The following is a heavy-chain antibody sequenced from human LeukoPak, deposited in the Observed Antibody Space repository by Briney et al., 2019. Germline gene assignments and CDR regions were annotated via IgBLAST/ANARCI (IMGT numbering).Heavy chain of an antibody. CDR3: AGAVGKSQDFDY. J-gene: IGHJ4*02. V-gene: IGHV3-73*01. Sequence: GGSLRLSCAASGFTFSGSAMHWVRQASGKGLEWVGRIRSKANSYATAYAASVKGRFTISRDDSKNTAYLQMNSLKAGDTAVYYCAGAVGKSQDFDYWGQGTLVTVSS. CDR1: GFTFSGSA. CDR2: IRSKANSYAT. D-gene: IGHD1-26*01.